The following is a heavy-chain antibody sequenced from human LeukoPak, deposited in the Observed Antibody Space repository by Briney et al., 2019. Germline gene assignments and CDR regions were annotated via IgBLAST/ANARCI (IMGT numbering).Heavy chain of an antibody. J-gene: IGHJ4*02. CDR2: IKQDGSEK. CDR1: GFTFSSNW. D-gene: IGHD3-22*01. Sequence: GGSLRLSCATSGFTFSSNWMSWVRQAPGKGLEWVANIKQDGSEKYYVDSVKGRFTISRDNAKNSLYLQMNSLRAEDTAVYYCARVVVSSVCFDYWGQGTLVTVSS. CDR3: ARVVVSSVCFDY. V-gene: IGHV3-7*01.